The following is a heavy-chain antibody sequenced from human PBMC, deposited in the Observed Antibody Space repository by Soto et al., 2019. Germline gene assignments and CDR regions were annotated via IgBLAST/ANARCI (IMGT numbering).Heavy chain of an antibody. D-gene: IGHD4-17*01. CDR2: ISYDGSNK. Sequence: GGSLRLSCAASGFTFSSYGMHWVRQAPGKGLEWVAVISYDGSNKYYADSVKGRFTISRDNSKNTLYLQMNSLRAEDTAVYYCAKDLGGDYRVDYWGQGTLVTVSS. CDR1: GFTFSSYG. CDR3: AKDLGGDYRVDY. J-gene: IGHJ4*02. V-gene: IGHV3-30*18.